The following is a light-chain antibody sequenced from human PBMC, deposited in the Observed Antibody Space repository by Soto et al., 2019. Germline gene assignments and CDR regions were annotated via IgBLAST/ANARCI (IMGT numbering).Light chain of an antibody. Sequence: QSVLTQPASVSGFPGQSITISCAGTSADVGSYTLVSWYQQHPGKAPKLMIYEVTKRPSGVSNRFSGSKSGNTASLTISGLQAEDEADYYCCSYAGSSTLYVFGTGTKVTVL. V-gene: IGLV2-23*02. J-gene: IGLJ1*01. CDR1: SADVGSYTL. CDR3: CSYAGSSTLYV. CDR2: EVT.